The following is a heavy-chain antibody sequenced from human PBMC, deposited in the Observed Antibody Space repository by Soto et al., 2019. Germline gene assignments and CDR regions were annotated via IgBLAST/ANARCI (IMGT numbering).Heavy chain of an antibody. J-gene: IGHJ4*02. D-gene: IGHD3-10*01. CDR2: MNPNSGDT. V-gene: IGHV1-8*01. Sequence: QVQLVQSGAEVKKPGASVKVSCKASGYTFTRYEINWVRQATGQGLEWRGWMNPNSGDTGYAQKFQGSVTMTRNTSISTAYMELSSLRSEDTAVYYCAGGELLWFGERLRWGQGTVVTVSS. CDR3: AGGELLWFGERLR. CDR1: GYTFTRYE.